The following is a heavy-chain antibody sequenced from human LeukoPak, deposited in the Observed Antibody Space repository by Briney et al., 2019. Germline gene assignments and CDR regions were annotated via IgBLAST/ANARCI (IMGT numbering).Heavy chain of an antibody. CDR1: GFIFSNYE. V-gene: IGHV3-48*03. CDR3: ARDLAYYYYFYGMDV. Sequence: GGSLRLSCAASGFIFSNYEMTWVRQAPGKGLEWVSYISRSGSTIYYADSVKGRFTISRDNAKNSLFLQMNSLRAEDMAVYYCARDLAYYYYFYGMDVWGQGTTVTVSS. J-gene: IGHJ6*01. CDR2: ISRSGSTI.